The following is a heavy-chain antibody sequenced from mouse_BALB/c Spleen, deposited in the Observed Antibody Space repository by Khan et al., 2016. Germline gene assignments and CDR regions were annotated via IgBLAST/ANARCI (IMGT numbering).Heavy chain of an antibody. CDR2: IDPSDSET. J-gene: IGHJ4*01. CDR1: GYSFTSYW. Sequence: VQLQPSGPQLVRPGASVKISCKASGYSFTSYWMHWVKQRPGQGLEWIGMIDPSDSETRLNQKFKDKATLTVDKSSSTAYMQLSSPTSEDSAVDYCARHYLYAMDYWGQGTSVTVSS. V-gene: IGHV1S126*01. CDR3: ARHYLYAMDY. D-gene: IGHD1-2*01.